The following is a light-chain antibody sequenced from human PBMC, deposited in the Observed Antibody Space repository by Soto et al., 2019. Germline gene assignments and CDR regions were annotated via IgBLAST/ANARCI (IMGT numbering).Light chain of an antibody. CDR1: QSISSY. V-gene: IGKV1-39*01. Sequence: DIQMTQSPSSLSASVGDRVTITCRASQSISSYLNWYQQKPGKAPKLLIYAASSLQSGVPSRFSGSGSGTDFTPTISSLQPEDVATYYCQQSYSTPRTFGQGTKVEIK. CDR2: AAS. J-gene: IGKJ1*01. CDR3: QQSYSTPRT.